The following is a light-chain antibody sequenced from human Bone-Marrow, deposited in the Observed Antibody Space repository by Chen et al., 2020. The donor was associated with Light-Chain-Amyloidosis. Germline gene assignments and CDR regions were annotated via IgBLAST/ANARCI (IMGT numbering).Light chain of an antibody. CDR3: CSYAGSNTYV. CDR1: TSDVATYNL. Sequence: QSALTQPASVSGSPGQSITISFTGTTSDVATYNLVSWYQQHPGKAPKLIIFEDTQRPSGVSTRFSASKSVNTASLRIFRLQAEDEADYYCCSYAGSNTYVFGGGTKLTVL. J-gene: IGLJ2*01. CDR2: EDT. V-gene: IGLV2-23*01.